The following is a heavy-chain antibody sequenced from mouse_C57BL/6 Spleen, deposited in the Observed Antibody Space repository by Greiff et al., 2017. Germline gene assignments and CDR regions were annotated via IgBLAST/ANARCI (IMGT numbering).Heavy chain of an antibody. D-gene: IGHD3-3*01. CDR2: IWSGGSI. V-gene: IGHV2-2*01. CDR3: AKDDDGLCD. Sequence: QVQLQQSGPGLVQPSQSLSITCTVSGFSLTSYGVHWVRQSPGQGLEWLGVIWSGGSIDYNAAFLSRLSISKDNYTSQVFFKMNSLQADDTAIYCCAKDDDGLCDWGQGTRVTVSA. CDR1: GFSLTSYG. J-gene: IGHJ3*01.